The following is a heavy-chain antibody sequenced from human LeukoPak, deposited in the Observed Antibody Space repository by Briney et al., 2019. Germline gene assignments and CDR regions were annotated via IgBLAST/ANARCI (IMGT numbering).Heavy chain of an antibody. J-gene: IGHJ6*03. D-gene: IGHD3-10*01. CDR2: ISGSGGST. V-gene: IGHV3-23*01. Sequence: PGGSLRLSCAASGFTFSSYAMSWVRQAPGKGLEWVSAISGSGGSTYYAHSVKGRFTISRDDSKNTLYLQMNSLRAEDTAVYYCAKGVRGSGRYHYMDVWGKGTTVTVSS. CDR1: GFTFSSYA. CDR3: AKGVRGSGRYHYMDV.